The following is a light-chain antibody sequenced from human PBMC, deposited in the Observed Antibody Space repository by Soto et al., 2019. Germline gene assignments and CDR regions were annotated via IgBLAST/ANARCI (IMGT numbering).Light chain of an antibody. CDR1: QSISTY. Sequence: DIQMTQSPSSLSASVGDRVTITCRASQSISTYLNWYQQKPGKAPKLLIYAASTLQSGVPSRFSGSGSGTDFTLTISSMQPADFATYYCQQSYSTPRTFGQGTKVEV. J-gene: IGKJ1*01. V-gene: IGKV1-39*01. CDR3: QQSYSTPRT. CDR2: AAS.